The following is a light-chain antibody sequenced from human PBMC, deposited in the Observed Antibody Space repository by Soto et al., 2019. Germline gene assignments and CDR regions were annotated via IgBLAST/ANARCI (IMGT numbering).Light chain of an antibody. Sequence: EIVMTQSPATLSLSPGERAALSCRASQSINSELAWYQQKPGQPPRLLIYGASTRATGVPARFTGSESGSEFTLTISGLQSEDFAVYYCQQYYVTPWTFGQGTKVEVK. CDR3: QQYYVTPWT. CDR1: QSINSE. J-gene: IGKJ1*01. V-gene: IGKV3-15*01. CDR2: GAS.